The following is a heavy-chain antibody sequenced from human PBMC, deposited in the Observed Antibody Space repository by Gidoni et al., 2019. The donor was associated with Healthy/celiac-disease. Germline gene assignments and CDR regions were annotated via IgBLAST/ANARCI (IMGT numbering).Heavy chain of an antibody. D-gene: IGHD1-26*01. J-gene: IGHJ4*02. CDR2: ISSSSSYI. Sequence: EVQLVESGGGLVKPGGSLRLSCAASGFTFSSYSMNWVRQAPGKGLEWVSSISSSSSYIDDADSVKGRFTISRDNAKNSLYLQMNSLRAEDTAVYYCARDGGELLFDYWGQGTLVTVSA. CDR3: ARDGGELLFDY. CDR1: GFTFSSYS. V-gene: IGHV3-21*01.